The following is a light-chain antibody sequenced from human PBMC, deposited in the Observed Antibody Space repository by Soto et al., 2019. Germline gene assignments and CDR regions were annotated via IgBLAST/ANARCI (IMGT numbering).Light chain of an antibody. Sequence: DIQMTQSPSTLSASVGDRVTITCRASQSISSWLAWYQQKPGKAPKLLIYDASSLESGVPSRFSGSGSGTEFTLTISCLQPDDFATYYCQQYTSYYTFGQGTKLEIK. CDR2: DAS. CDR1: QSISSW. V-gene: IGKV1-5*01. CDR3: QQYTSYYT. J-gene: IGKJ2*01.